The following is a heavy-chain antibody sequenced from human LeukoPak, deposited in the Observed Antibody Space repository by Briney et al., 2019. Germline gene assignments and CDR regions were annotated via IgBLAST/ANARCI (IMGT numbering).Heavy chain of an antibody. V-gene: IGHV3-21*04. J-gene: IGHJ3*02. CDR3: AKTYYYDSSGYFYAFDI. CDR2: ISSDSSYI. Sequence: GGSLRLSCAASGFTLSTHNINWVRQAPGRGLEWVSSISSDSSYIYYADSLKGRLTISRDNADNSVFLQMNSLRAEDTAVYYCAKTYYYDSSGYFYAFDIWGQGTMVTVSS. D-gene: IGHD3-22*01. CDR1: GFTLSTHN.